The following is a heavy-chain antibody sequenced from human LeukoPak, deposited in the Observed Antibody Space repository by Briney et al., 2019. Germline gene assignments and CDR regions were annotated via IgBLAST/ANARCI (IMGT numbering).Heavy chain of an antibody. CDR1: GFTFSSYS. Sequence: GGSLRLSCAASGFTFSSYSMNWVRQAPGKGLEWVSSISSSSSYIYYADSVKGRFTISRDNAKNSLYLQMNSLRAEDTAVYYWARGVMTTFGGVIVKEGDAFDVWGQGTIVTVSS. D-gene: IGHD3-16*02. J-gene: IGHJ3*01. V-gene: IGHV3-21*01. CDR3: ARGVMTTFGGVIVKEGDAFDV. CDR2: ISSSSSYI.